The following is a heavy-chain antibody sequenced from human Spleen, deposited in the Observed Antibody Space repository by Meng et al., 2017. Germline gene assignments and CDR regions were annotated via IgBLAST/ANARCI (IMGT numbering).Heavy chain of an antibody. CDR1: GGSISTYY. J-gene: IGHJ4*02. CDR2: IFYSGST. Sequence: SETLSLTCTVSGGSISTYYWSWIRQPPGKGLEWIGCIFYSGSTDYNPSLRSRVTISVDTSKNNLSLKLSSVTAADSAVYYCARGPTTMAHDFAYWGQGNLV. CDR3: ARGPTTMAHDFAY. V-gene: IGHV4-59*12. D-gene: IGHD4-11*01.